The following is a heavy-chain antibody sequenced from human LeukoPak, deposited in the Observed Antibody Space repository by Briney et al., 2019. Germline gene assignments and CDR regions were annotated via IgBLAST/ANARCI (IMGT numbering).Heavy chain of an antibody. V-gene: IGHV3-48*02. Sequence: PGGSLRLSCAASGFTFSDYSMNWVRQAPGKGLEWVSYISSSSSSIYYADSVKGRFTISRDNSKNTLFLQMNSLRDEDTAMYYCARVQGGGYRTADSWGQGTLVTVSS. CDR1: GFTFSDYS. D-gene: IGHD6-19*01. J-gene: IGHJ4*02. CDR3: ARVQGGGYRTADS. CDR2: ISSSSSSI.